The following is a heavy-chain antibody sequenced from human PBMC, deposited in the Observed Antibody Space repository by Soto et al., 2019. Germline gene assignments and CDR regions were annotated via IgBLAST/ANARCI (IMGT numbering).Heavy chain of an antibody. CDR2: MSGSGSTT. Sequence: GGSLRLSCAASGFTFSNYAMSWVRQAPGKGLEWVSAMSGSGSTTYYADSVKGRLTISRDNSKNTLYLQINNLRAEDTAVYYCARPLKWSQLFYFAYWGQGTLVTVSS. V-gene: IGHV3-23*01. CDR1: GFTFSNYA. J-gene: IGHJ4*02. CDR3: ARPLKWSQLFYFAY. D-gene: IGHD2-15*01.